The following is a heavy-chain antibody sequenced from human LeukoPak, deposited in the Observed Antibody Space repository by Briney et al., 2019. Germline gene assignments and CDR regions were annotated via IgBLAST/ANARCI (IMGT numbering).Heavy chain of an antibody. CDR2: INSDGSST. CDR3: AREVAARPFDY. Sequence: PGGSLRLSCAASGFTFSSYWMHWVRHAPGKGLVWVSRINSDGSSTSYADSVKGRFTISRDNAKNTLYLQMNSLRAEDTAVYYCAREVAARPFDYWGQGTLVTVSS. CDR1: GFTFSSYW. D-gene: IGHD6-6*01. J-gene: IGHJ4*02. V-gene: IGHV3-74*01.